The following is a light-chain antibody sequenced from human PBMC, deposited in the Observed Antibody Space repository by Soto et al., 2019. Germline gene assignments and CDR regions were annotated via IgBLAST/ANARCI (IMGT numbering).Light chain of an antibody. V-gene: IGKV1-39*01. CDR3: KQSYSSKWT. J-gene: IGKJ1*01. Sequence: DIQMTQSPSSLSASVGDRVNMTCRASRSISRYLSWYQKKPGKDPNLLIYAASSLQSGVPSRFSGAGSGTDFTLTIGNLHTEDFAIYYCKQSYSSKWTFGQGTKVDIK. CDR2: AAS. CDR1: RSISRY.